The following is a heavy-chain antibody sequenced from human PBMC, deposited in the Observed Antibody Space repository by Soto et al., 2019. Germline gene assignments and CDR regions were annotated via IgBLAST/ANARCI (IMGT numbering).Heavy chain of an antibody. D-gene: IGHD6-19*01. Sequence: PVGSLRLSCAASGFTFSSYWRHWVRQAPGKGLVWVSRINSDGSSTSYADSVKGRFTISRDNAKNTLYLQMNSLRAEDTAVYYCARDQDWYSSGWFRPGHYYYGMDVWGQGTTVTVSS. J-gene: IGHJ6*02. CDR1: GFTFSSYW. V-gene: IGHV3-74*01. CDR3: ARDQDWYSSGWFRPGHYYYGMDV. CDR2: INSDGSST.